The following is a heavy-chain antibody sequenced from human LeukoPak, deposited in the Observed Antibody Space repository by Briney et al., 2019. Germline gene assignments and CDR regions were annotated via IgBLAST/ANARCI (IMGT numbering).Heavy chain of an antibody. V-gene: IGHV1-18*01. D-gene: IGHD4/OR15-4a*01. J-gene: IGHJ6*02. Sequence: ASVKVSGKASGYTFSSYGINWVRLAPGRGPEWMASINPQKRDTHYAQNFQGRVTVTAGTSTNTAYMELRSLRSDDTAIYYCARRKYGADYNGMDVWGQGTTVTVSS. CDR1: GYTFSSYG. CDR3: ARRKYGADYNGMDV. CDR2: INPQKRDT.